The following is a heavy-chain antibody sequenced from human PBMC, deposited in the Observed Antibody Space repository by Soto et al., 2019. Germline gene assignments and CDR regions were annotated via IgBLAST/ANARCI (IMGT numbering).Heavy chain of an antibody. CDR3: AKDMSASYSSSSHYFDY. CDR1: VFTFDDYA. V-gene: IGHV3-9*01. J-gene: IGHJ4*02. CDR2: LSWNSDSI. Sequence: PGGSLRLSCSAAVFTFDDYARHWVRQAPGKGLEWVSGLSWNSDSIGYADSVKGRFTISRDNAKKSLYLQMNGLRAEDTALYYCAKDMSASYSSSSHYFDYWGQGTLVTVPS. D-gene: IGHD6-6*01.